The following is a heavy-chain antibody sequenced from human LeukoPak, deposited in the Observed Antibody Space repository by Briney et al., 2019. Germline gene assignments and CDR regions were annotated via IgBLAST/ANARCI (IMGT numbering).Heavy chain of an antibody. V-gene: IGHV3-48*03. CDR1: GFTFSSFE. J-gene: IGHJ4*02. D-gene: IGHD5-12*01. CDR3: VREMGGYPFDH. Sequence: GGSLRLSCAASGFTFSSFEMNWVRQAPGKGLEWVSYISTSGSTTYYADSVKGRFTISGDNAKNSLYLQMNSLRAEDTAIYYCVREMGGYPFDHWGQGTLVTVSS. CDR2: ISTSGSTT.